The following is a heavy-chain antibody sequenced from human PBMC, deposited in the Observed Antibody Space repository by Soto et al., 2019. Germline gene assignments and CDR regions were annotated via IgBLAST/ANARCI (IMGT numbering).Heavy chain of an antibody. Sequence: GASVKVSCKASGYTFTSYYMHWVRQAPGQGLEWMGIINPSGGSTSYAQKFQGRVTMTRDTSTSTVYMELGSLRSEDTAVYYCAREYYDFWSGYWVPYYYYGMDVWGQGTTVTVSS. CDR2: INPSGGST. D-gene: IGHD3-3*01. J-gene: IGHJ6*02. CDR3: AREYYDFWSGYWVPYYYYGMDV. V-gene: IGHV1-46*01. CDR1: GYTFTSYY.